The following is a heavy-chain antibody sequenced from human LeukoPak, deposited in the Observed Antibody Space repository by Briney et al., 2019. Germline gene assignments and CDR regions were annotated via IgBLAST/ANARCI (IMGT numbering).Heavy chain of an antibody. V-gene: IGHV3-23*01. J-gene: IGHJ4*02. CDR3: AKWGDYDVLTGYYDSDY. CDR2: ISGRDDST. CDR1: GFSFSNYA. D-gene: IGHD3-9*01. Sequence: PGGSLRLSCAASGFSFSNYAMSWARQVPGEGLEWVSAISGRDDSTYYADSVKGRFTISRDTSKNTLYLQMNSLRAEDTAVYYCAKWGDYDVLTGYYDSDYWGQGTLVTVSS.